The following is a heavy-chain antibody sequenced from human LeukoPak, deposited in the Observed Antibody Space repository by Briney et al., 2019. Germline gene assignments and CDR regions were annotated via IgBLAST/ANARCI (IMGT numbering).Heavy chain of an antibody. J-gene: IGHJ4*01. CDR1: GFPFIDYD. CDR2: IGIRGDT. D-gene: IGHD2-21*02. V-gene: IGHV3-13*01. Sequence: GGSLRLSCAASGFPFIDYDMHWVRQAIGKGREWVSAIGIRGDTHYSGSVKGRFTIPREHAESSLYLQMNSLRAEDTAVYYCARGGIQVSAIDEFDYLGQGTLVTVSS. CDR3: ARGGIQVSAIDEFDY.